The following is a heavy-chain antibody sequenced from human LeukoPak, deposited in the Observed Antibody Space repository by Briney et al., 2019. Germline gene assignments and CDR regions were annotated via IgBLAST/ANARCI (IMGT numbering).Heavy chain of an antibody. J-gene: IGHJ3*02. Sequence: SETLSLTCTVYGGSFSGYYCSWIRQPPGKGLEWIGEINHSGSTNYNPSLKSRVTISVDTSKNQFSLKLSSVTAADTAVYYCAVWAARSAFDIWGQGTMVTVSS. D-gene: IGHD6-6*01. CDR3: AVWAARSAFDI. V-gene: IGHV4-34*01. CDR2: INHSGST. CDR1: GGSFSGYY.